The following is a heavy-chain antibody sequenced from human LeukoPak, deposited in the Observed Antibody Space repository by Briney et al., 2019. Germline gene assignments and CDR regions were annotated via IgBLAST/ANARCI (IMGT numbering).Heavy chain of an antibody. CDR3: AKGSGYDPDAFDI. D-gene: IGHD5-12*01. CDR1: GFTFSSYW. Sequence: GGSLRLSCAASGFTFSSYWMSWVRQAPGKGLEWVAFIRYDGSNKYYADSVKGRFTISRDNSKNTLYLQMNSLRAEDTAVYYCAKGSGYDPDAFDIWGQGTMVTVSS. CDR2: IRYDGSNK. J-gene: IGHJ3*02. V-gene: IGHV3-30*02.